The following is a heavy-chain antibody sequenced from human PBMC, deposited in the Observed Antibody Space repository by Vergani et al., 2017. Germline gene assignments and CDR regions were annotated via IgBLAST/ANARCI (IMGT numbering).Heavy chain of an antibody. D-gene: IGHD3-3*01. CDR2: ISWNSGSI. Sequence: EVQLVESGGGLVQPGRSLRLSCAASGFTFEDYAMHWVRQAPGKGLEWVSGISWNSGSIGYADSVKGRFTIARDNAKNSLYLQMNRLRAEDTALYYCAKDHYDFWSGYPNLSPFDLWGRGTLVTVSS. CDR1: GFTFEDYA. V-gene: IGHV3-9*01. CDR3: AKDHYDFWSGYPNLSPFDL. J-gene: IGHJ2*01.